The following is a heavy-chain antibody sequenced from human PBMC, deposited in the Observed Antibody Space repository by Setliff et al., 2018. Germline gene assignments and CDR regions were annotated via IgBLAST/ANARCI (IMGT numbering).Heavy chain of an antibody. D-gene: IGHD3-10*01. CDR3: ARSESWFGDY. CDR2: ISVYNGDT. J-gene: IGHJ4*02. V-gene: IGHV1-18*01. CDR1: GYTFRNYA. Sequence: VASVKVSCKASGYTFRNYAFAWVRQAPGQGLEWVGWISVYNGDTNYAQKFQGRVTLTTDTSTSTAYMELRSLTSDDSAVYYCARSESWFGDYWGQGTLVTVSS.